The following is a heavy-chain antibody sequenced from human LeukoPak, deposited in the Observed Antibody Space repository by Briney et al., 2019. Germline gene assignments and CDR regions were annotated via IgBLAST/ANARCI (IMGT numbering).Heavy chain of an antibody. D-gene: IGHD3-10*02. CDR3: ARGLGSGSYYAY. CDR2: ISAYNDNT. J-gene: IGHJ4*02. Sequence: GASVKVSCKASGYIFTNYGISWVRQAPGQGLEWMGWISAYNDNTNYAQKVQGRLTMTADTSTSTAYMELKSLRSDDTAAYYCARGLGSGSYYAYWGQGTLVTVSS. V-gene: IGHV1-18*01. CDR1: GYIFTNYG.